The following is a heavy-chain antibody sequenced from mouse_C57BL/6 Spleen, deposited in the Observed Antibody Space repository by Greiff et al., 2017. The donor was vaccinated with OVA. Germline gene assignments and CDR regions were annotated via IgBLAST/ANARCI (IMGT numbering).Heavy chain of an antibody. CDR1: GYSITSGYY. J-gene: IGHJ4*01. Sequence: ESGPGLVKPSQSLSLTCSVTGYSITSGYYWNWIRQFPGNKLEWMGYISYDGSNNYNPSLKNRISITRDTSKNQFFLKLNSVTTEDTATYYCARDRAWGQGTSVTVSS. CDR3: ARDRA. D-gene: IGHD3-3*01. V-gene: IGHV3-6*01. CDR2: ISYDGSN.